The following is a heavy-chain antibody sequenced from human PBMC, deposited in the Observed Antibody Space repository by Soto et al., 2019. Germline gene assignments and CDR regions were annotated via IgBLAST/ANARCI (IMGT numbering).Heavy chain of an antibody. D-gene: IGHD3-22*01. Sequence: SETLSLTCTVSGGSISSSSYYWGWIRQPPGKGLEWIGSIYYSGSTNYNPSLKSRVTISVDTSKNQFSLKLSSVTAADTAVYYCARLESYYYDSSGYRPWGQGTLVTVSS. J-gene: IGHJ5*02. CDR2: IYYSGST. CDR3: ARLESYYYDSSGYRP. CDR1: GGSISSSSYY. V-gene: IGHV4-39*07.